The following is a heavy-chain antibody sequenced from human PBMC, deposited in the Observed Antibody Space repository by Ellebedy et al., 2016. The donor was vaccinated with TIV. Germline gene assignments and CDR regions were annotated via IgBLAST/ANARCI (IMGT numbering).Heavy chain of an antibody. Sequence: MPSETLSLTCTVSGGSISGYYWGSIRQLPGKGLEWFGYMFFSGGTNSNPSLKSRVTISVDTSNNLFSLTLDSVTAADTAVYYCARFVAAHGYDYWGQGTLVTVSS. CDR2: MFFSGGT. V-gene: IGHV4-59*01. D-gene: IGHD6-25*01. CDR3: ARFVAAHGYDY. CDR1: GGSISGYY. J-gene: IGHJ4*02.